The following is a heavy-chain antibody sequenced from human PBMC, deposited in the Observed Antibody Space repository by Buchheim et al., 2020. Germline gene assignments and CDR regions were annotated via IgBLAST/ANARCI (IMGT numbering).Heavy chain of an antibody. CDR3: ARRGNSATYYFDY. Sequence: EVQLLESGGGLVQPGGSLRVSCEASGFTFSSYAMGWVRQAPGKGPEWVSAVSGSGFSTYYADSVKGRFTISRDNSKKTLFLQMSSLRAEDTAVYSCARRGNSATYYFDYWGQGTL. CDR2: VSGSGFST. V-gene: IGHV3-23*01. D-gene: IGHD2/OR15-2a*01. CDR1: GFTFSSYA. J-gene: IGHJ4*02.